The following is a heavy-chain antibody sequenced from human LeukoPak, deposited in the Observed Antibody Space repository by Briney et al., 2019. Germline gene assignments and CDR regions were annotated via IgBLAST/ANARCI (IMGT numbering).Heavy chain of an antibody. CDR1: GGSISSYY. Sequence: KTSETLSLTCTVSGGSISSYYWSWVRQPAGKGLEWIGRIYTSGSTNYNPSLKSRVTMSVDTSKNQFSLKLSSVTAADTAVYYCARTITMVRGGAFDIWGQGTMVTVSS. CDR3: ARTITMVRGGAFDI. J-gene: IGHJ3*02. V-gene: IGHV4-4*07. CDR2: IYTSGST. D-gene: IGHD3-10*01.